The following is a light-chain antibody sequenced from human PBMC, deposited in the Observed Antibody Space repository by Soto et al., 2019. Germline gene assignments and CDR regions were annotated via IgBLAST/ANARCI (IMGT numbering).Light chain of an antibody. CDR1: SSDIGSYNY. Sequence: QSALTQPASVSGSPGQSTTISCTGTSSDIGSYNYVSWYQQHPGRAPRLMIYEVNTRPSGVSNRFSGSTSGNTASLTISGLQAEDEADYYCSSYTTSTTYVFGPGTKVTVL. V-gene: IGLV2-14*01. CDR3: SSYTTSTTYV. J-gene: IGLJ1*01. CDR2: EVN.